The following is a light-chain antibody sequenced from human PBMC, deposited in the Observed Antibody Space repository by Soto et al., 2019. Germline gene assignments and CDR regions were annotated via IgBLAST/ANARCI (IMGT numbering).Light chain of an antibody. CDR2: KAS. Sequence: GDRVTITCRASQSISNWLAWYQQKPGKAPKFLIYKASNLESGVPSRFSGSGSGTEFTLTINNLQPDDFAIYYCRQYDSESTFGQGTTVDIK. CDR3: RQYDSEST. J-gene: IGKJ1*01. V-gene: IGKV1-5*03. CDR1: QSISNW.